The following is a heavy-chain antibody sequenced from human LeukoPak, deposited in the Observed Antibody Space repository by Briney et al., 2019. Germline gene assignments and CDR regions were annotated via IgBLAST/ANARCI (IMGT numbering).Heavy chain of an antibody. V-gene: IGHV3-7*01. Sequence: GGSLRLSCAASGFSLSDYWMTWVRQAPGKGLECVGNIKFDGSEIYYLDSVRGRFSISRDNAKNSLYLQMNSLRVEDTAVYYCARGGYNSRWLENGWGQGTLVTVSS. CDR1: GFSLSDYW. CDR2: IKFDGSEI. D-gene: IGHD6-13*01. J-gene: IGHJ4*02. CDR3: ARGGYNSRWLENG.